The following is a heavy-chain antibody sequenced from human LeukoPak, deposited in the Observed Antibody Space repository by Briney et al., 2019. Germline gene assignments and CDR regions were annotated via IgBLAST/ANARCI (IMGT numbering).Heavy chain of an antibody. V-gene: IGHV3-23*01. CDR2: ISGSGGSA. J-gene: IGHJ4*02. Sequence: GGSLRLSCAASGFTFSSYAMSWVRQAPGKGLEWVTAISGSGGSAYYADSVKGRFTISRDNSKNTLYLQMNSLRAEDTAVYYCAKEIADGDYGRYYFDYWGQGTLVTVSS. D-gene: IGHD4-17*01. CDR1: GFTFSSYA. CDR3: AKEIADGDYGRYYFDY.